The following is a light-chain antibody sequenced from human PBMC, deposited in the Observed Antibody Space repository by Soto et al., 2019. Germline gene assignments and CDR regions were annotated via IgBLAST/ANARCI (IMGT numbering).Light chain of an antibody. J-gene: IGLJ2*01. Sequence: SALTQPASLSGSPGQSITISFTGNSSYVGSYNLVSWYQQHPGKAPKLMIYEGSKRPSGVSNRFSGSKSGNTASLTISGLQAEDEADYYCCSYAGSSTLVFGGGTQLTVL. CDR2: EGS. V-gene: IGLV2-23*01. CDR3: CSYAGSSTLV. CDR1: SSYVGSYNL.